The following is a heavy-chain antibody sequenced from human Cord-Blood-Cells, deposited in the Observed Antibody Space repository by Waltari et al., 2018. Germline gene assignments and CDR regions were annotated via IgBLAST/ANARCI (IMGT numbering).Heavy chain of an antibody. CDR2: IYSGGST. CDR3: ARMSGYYYYYMDV. CDR1: GFTVSSNY. V-gene: IGHV3-53*01. D-gene: IGHD3-3*01. Sequence: EVQLVESGGGLIQPGGSLRLSCAASGFTVSSNYMSWVRQAPGKGREWVSVIYSGGSTYYADSVKGRFTISRDNSKNTLYLQMNSRRAEDTAVYYCARMSGYYYYYMDVWGKGTTVTVSS. J-gene: IGHJ6*03.